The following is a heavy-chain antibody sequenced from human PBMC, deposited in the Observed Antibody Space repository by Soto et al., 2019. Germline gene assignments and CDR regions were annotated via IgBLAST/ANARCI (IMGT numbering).Heavy chain of an antibody. Sequence: GASVKVSCKASGGTFNSYVINCVRQAPGQWLEWMAGIIPIFGTPNYAQKLQGRVTMTTDASTSTAYMELRSLRSDDTAVYYCARVEYSSSDDAFDIWGQGTMVTVSS. CDR2: IIPIFGTP. J-gene: IGHJ3*02. D-gene: IGHD6-6*01. V-gene: IGHV1-69*05. CDR1: GGTFNSYV. CDR3: ARVEYSSSDDAFDI.